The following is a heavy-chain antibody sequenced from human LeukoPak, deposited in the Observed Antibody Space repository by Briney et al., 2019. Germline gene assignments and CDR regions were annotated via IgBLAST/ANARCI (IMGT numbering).Heavy chain of an antibody. CDR1: GGTFSSYA. Sequence: SVRVSCKASGGTFSSYAISWVRQAPGQGLEWMGGIIPIFGTANYAQKFQGRVTMTTDTSTSTAYMERRSLRSDDTAVYYCARGLAVGATRVFFDYFDYWGQGTLVTVSS. V-gene: IGHV1-69*05. D-gene: IGHD1-26*01. J-gene: IGHJ4*02. CDR2: IIPIFGTA. CDR3: ARGLAVGATRVFFDYFDY.